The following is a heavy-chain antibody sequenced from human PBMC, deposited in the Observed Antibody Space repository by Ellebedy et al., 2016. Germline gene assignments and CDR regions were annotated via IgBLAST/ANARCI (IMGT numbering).Heavy chain of an antibody. Sequence: GESLKISCAASGFTFSSYAMHWVRQAPGKGLEWVAVISYDGSNKYYADSVKGRFTISRDNSKNTLYLQMNSLRAEDTAVYYCARDDEFDYWGQGTLVTVSS. CDR3: ARDDEFDY. J-gene: IGHJ4*02. V-gene: IGHV3-30-3*01. CDR2: ISYDGSNK. CDR1: GFTFSSYA.